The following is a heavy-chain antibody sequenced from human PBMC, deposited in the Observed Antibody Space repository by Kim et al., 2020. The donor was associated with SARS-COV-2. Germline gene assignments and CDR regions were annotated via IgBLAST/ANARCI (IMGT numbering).Heavy chain of an antibody. Sequence: GGSLRLSCVASGFTFSTHSMNWVRQAPGKGLEWVSTVSSGSDYIYYADSLKGRFIISRDNARNSLYLQMSSLRAEDTAVYYCARGGHDYYYYMDVWGRGTTVTVSS. CDR2: VSSGSDYI. CDR3: ARGGHDYYYYMDV. J-gene: IGHJ6*03. V-gene: IGHV3-21*01. CDR1: GFTFSTHS.